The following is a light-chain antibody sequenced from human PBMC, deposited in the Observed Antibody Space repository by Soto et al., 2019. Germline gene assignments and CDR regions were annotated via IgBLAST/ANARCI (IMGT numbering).Light chain of an antibody. CDR3: QQYNNWPPIT. CDR1: QSVSSN. J-gene: IGKJ5*01. V-gene: IGKV3-15*01. CDR2: GAS. Sequence: EILTTQSPSTLSVSPGERATLSCRASQSVSSNLAWYQQKPGQAPRLLIYGASTRATGIPARFSGSGSGTEFTLTISSLQSEDFAVYYCQQYNNWPPITFGQGTRLEIK.